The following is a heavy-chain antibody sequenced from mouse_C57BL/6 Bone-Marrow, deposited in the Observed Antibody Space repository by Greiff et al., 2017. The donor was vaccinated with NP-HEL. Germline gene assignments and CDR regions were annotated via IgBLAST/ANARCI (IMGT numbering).Heavy chain of an antibody. D-gene: IGHD1-1*01. CDR2: IYPNNGGN. V-gene: IGHV1-34*01. CDR3: AKDHGRSYPAWFAY. Sequence: VQLQQSGPELVKPGASVKMSCKASGYTFTDYYMHWVKQSHGKSLEWIGYIYPNNGGNGYNQKFKGKATLTVDKSSSTAYMELRSLTSEDCAGYYWAKDHGRSYPAWFAYWGQGTLVTVSA. CDR1: GYTFTDYY. J-gene: IGHJ3*01.